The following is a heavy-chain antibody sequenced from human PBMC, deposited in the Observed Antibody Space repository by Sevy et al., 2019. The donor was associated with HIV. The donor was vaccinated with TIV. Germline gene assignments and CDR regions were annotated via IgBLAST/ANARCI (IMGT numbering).Heavy chain of an antibody. CDR1: GDSVSSNSAA. Sequence: KQSQTLSLTCAISGDSVSSNSAAWNWIRQSPSRGLEWLGRTYYRSKWYNDYAVSVKSRITINPDTSKNQFSLQLNSVTPRETAVNYCEKDLGSSLNWFDPWGQGTLVTVSS. J-gene: IGHJ5*02. CDR3: EKDLGSSLNWFDP. CDR2: TYYRSKWYN. V-gene: IGHV6-1*01. D-gene: IGHD6-13*01.